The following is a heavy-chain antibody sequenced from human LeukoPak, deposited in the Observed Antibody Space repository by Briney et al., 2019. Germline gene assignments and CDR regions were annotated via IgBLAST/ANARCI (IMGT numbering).Heavy chain of an antibody. V-gene: IGHV4-39*01. CDR1: GGSISSSSYY. CDR3: ARTSYYYYYYMDV. CDR2: IYYSGST. J-gene: IGHJ6*03. Sequence: SETLSLTCTVSGGSISSSSYYWGWIRQPPGKGPEWIGSIYYSGSTYYNPSLKSRVTISVDTSKNQFSLKLSSVTAADTAVYYCARTSYYYYYYMDVWGKGTTVTISS.